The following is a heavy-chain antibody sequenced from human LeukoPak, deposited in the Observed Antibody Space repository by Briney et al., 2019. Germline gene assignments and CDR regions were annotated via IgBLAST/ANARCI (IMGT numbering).Heavy chain of an antibody. CDR3: ARILAAAGTSDY. D-gene: IGHD6-13*01. V-gene: IGHV1-8*01. CDR1: GYTFTSYD. CDR2: MNPNSGNT. J-gene: IGHJ4*02. Sequence: ASVKVSCKASGYTFTSYDINWVRQATGQGLEWMGWMNPNSGNTGYAQKFQGRVTMTRNTSISTAYMELSSLRSEDTAVYYCARILAAAGTSDYWGQGTLATVSS.